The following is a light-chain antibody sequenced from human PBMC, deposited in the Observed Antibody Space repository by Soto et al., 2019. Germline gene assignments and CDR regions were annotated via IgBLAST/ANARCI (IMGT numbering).Light chain of an antibody. CDR1: QTISSW. CDR3: QHYNSYSEA. Sequence: DIQMTQSPSTLSGSVGDRVTITCRASQTISSWLAWYQQKPGKAPKLLIYKASTLKSGVPSRFSGCGSGTEFTLTISTLQPDDFATYYCQHYNSYSEAFGLGTKGDI. V-gene: IGKV1-5*03. J-gene: IGKJ1*01. CDR2: KAS.